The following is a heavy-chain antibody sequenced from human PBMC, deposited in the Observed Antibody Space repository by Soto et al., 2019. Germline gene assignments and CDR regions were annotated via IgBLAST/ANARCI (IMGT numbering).Heavy chain of an antibody. J-gene: IGHJ4*02. V-gene: IGHV3-30-3*01. D-gene: IGHD4-4*01. CDR1: GFTFSSYA. CDR2: ISYDGSNK. Sequence: GGSLRLSCAASGFTFSSYAMHWVRQAPGKGLEWVAVISYDGSNKYYADSVKGRFTISRDNSKNTLYLQMNSLRAEDTAVYYCAREGIGNYGLPDLYYFDYWGQGTLVTVSS. CDR3: AREGIGNYGLPDLYYFDY.